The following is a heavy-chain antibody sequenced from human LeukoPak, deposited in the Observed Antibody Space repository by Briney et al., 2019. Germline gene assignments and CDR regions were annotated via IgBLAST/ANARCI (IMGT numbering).Heavy chain of an antibody. V-gene: IGHV1-46*01. D-gene: IGHD3-10*02. CDR3: ARAHSDVRNHVNDGLHM. CDR1: GYTFTSYY. J-gene: IGHJ3*02. Sequence: GASVKVSCKASGYTFTSYYMHWVRQAPGQGLEWMGIINPSGGSTSYAQKFQGRVTMTRDTSISTAYLDLSSLRSDDTAVYYCARAHSDVRNHVNDGLHMWGQGTMVTVSS. CDR2: INPSGGST.